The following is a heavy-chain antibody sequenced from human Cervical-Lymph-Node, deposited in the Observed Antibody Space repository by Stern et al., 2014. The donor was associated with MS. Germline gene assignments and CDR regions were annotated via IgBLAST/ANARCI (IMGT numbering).Heavy chain of an antibody. Sequence: QVQLVQSGAEVKKPGASVKVSCKASGYTFASYDINWVRQATGQGLEWMGWMNPNSGNKDYAQKFQGRVTMTRNTSISTAYLELSSLRSEDTAVYYCARGYGNPPSRDNWFDPWGQGTLVTVSS. CDR3: ARGYGNPPSRDNWFDP. CDR1: GYTFASYD. D-gene: IGHD4-17*01. J-gene: IGHJ5*02. CDR2: MNPNSGNK. V-gene: IGHV1-8*01.